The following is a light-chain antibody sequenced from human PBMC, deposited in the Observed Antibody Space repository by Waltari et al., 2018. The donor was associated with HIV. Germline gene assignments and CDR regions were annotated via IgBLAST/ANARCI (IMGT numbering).Light chain of an antibody. V-gene: IGLV4-69*01. J-gene: IGLJ3*02. Sequence: QVVLTQSPSASASLGASVTLPCTLTNRHHTYPIAWHQQQPEKGPRYLMRLHADGRHTKGDEIPDRFAGSSSGAERYLTISSLQSEDEADYYCQTWGTGIRVFGGGTKLTVL. CDR3: QTWGTGIRV. CDR1: NRHHTYP. CDR2: LHADGRH.